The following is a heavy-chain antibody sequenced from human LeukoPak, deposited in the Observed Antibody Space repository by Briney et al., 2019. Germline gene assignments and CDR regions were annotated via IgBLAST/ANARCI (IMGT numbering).Heavy chain of an antibody. CDR3: ARERRYYYDSSGYYSGWFDP. D-gene: IGHD3-22*01. CDR1: GGSISSYY. J-gene: IGHJ5*02. CDR2: IYYSGST. Sequence: PSETLSLTCTVSGGSISSYYWSWIRQPPGKGLEWIGYIYYSGSTNYNPSLKSRVTISVDTSKNQFSLKLSSVTAADTAVYYCARERRYYYDSSGYYSGWFDPWGQGTLVTVSS. V-gene: IGHV4-59*01.